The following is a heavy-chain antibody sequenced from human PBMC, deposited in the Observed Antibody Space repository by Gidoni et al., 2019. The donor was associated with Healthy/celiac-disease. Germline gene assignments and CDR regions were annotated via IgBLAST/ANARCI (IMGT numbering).Heavy chain of an antibody. Sequence: QVQLQESGPGLVKPAQTLSRPCTASGGSISSGSYYWSWIRQPAGKGLEWIGRIYTSGSTNYNPSLKSRVTISVDTSKNQFSLKLSSVTAADTAVYYCAREARWLQPIEAFDIWGQGTMVTVSS. CDR1: GGSISSGSYY. J-gene: IGHJ3*02. CDR3: AREARWLQPIEAFDI. CDR2: IYTSGST. D-gene: IGHD5-12*01. V-gene: IGHV4-61*02.